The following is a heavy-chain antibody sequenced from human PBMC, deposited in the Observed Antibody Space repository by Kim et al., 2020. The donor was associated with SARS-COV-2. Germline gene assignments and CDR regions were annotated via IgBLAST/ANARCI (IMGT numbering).Heavy chain of an antibody. CDR1: GFTFSDHY. CDR3: AREPKGAYHPTVIYY. D-gene: IGHD3-16*02. Sequence: GGSLRLSCAASGFTFSDHYMDWVRQAPGKGLEWVGRTRNKANSYTTEYAASVKGRFTISRDDSKNSLYLQMNSLKTEDTSVYYFAREPKGAYHPTVIYY. J-gene: IGHJ6*01. V-gene: IGHV3-72*01. CDR2: TRNKANSYTT.